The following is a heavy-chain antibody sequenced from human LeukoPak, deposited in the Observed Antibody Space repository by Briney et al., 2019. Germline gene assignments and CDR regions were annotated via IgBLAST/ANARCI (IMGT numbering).Heavy chain of an antibody. CDR1: GFTFSNAW. D-gene: IGHD3-22*01. J-gene: IGHJ4*02. Sequence: GGSLRLSCAASGFTFSNAWMSWVRQAPGKGLEWVGCIKSKTDGGTTDYAAPVKGRFTISRDDSKNTLYLQMNSLKTEDTAVYYCTTYLFDSSGYVLSHYWGQGTLVTVSS. V-gene: IGHV3-15*01. CDR3: TTYLFDSSGYVLSHY. CDR2: IKSKTDGGTT.